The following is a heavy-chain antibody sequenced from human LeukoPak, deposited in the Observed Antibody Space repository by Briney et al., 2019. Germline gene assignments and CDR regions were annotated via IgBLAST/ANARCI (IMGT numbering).Heavy chain of an antibody. V-gene: IGHV3-23*01. CDR2: ISGSGEST. CDR1: GFDFNYYA. D-gene: IGHD6-6*01. CDR3: AKARGYSSSSENNWFDP. J-gene: IGHJ5*02. Sequence: GGSLRLSCAASGFDFNYYAMSWVRQAPGKGLEWVSAISGSGESTYYADSVKGRFTISRENSKSTLYLQMNSLRAEDTALYYCAKARGYSSSSENNWFDPWGQGTLVTVSS.